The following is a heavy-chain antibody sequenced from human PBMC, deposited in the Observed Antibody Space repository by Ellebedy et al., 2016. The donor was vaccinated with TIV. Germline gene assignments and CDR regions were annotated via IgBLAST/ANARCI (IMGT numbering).Heavy chain of an antibody. CDR3: ARVQFYDSDAYILRPGDAFDL. J-gene: IGHJ3*01. CDR1: GYSFTLFW. CDR2: IDPSDPSGSYT. Sequence: GESLKISXKGYGYSFTLFWISWVRQMPGKGLEWMGRIDPSDPSGSYTTYSPSFQGHVTISFDKSITTAYLQWSSLEASDTAMYYCARVQFYDSDAYILRPGDAFDLWGQGTMVTVSS. D-gene: IGHD3-22*01. V-gene: IGHV5-10-1*01.